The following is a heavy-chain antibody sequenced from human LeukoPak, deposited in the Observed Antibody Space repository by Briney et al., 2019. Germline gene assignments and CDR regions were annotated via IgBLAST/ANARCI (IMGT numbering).Heavy chain of an antibody. CDR2: IRYDGSNK. D-gene: IGHD5-18*01. CDR1: GFTFSSYG. Sequence: GGSLRLSCAASGFTFSSYGMHWVRQAPGKGLEWVAFIRYDGSNKYYADSVKGRFTISREHSKNTLYLQMNSLRAEDTAVYYCAKREYSYGDYWGQGTLVTVSS. CDR3: AKREYSYGDY. V-gene: IGHV3-30*02. J-gene: IGHJ4*02.